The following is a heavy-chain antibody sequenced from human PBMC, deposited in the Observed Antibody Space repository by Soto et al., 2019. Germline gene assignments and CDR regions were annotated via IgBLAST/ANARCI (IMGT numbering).Heavy chain of an antibody. V-gene: IGHV3-7*01. CDR1: GFTFGSHW. D-gene: IGHD2-8*01. J-gene: IGHJ4*02. Sequence: EVQVVDSGGGLVQPGGSLRLSCAASGFTFGSHWMTWVRQVPGKGLEWVANINQDGSYKYYVDSVKVRFIISRAKAKISLYLQMNSLRVEDTALYYCATSMLHTLNSWGQGTLVTVSS. CDR3: ATSMLHTLNS. CDR2: INQDGSYK.